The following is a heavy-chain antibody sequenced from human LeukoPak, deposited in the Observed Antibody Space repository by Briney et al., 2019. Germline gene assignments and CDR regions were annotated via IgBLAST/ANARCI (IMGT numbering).Heavy chain of an antibody. CDR3: AVVGAHAGLDY. V-gene: IGHV4-59*11. Sequence: PSETLSLTCTVSGGSISSHYWSWIRQPPGKGLEWIGYIYYSGSTNYNPSLKSRVTISVDTSKNQFSLKLSSVTAADTAVYYCAVVGAHAGLDYWGQGTLVTVSS. J-gene: IGHJ4*02. CDR1: GGSISSHY. CDR2: IYYSGST. D-gene: IGHD2-15*01.